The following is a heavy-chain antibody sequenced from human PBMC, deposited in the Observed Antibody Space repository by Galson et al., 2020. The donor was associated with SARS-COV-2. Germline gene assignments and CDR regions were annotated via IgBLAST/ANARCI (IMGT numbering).Heavy chain of an antibody. J-gene: IGHJ4*02. CDR3: AKGWRGVAAAGTIDY. V-gene: IGHV3-30*18. D-gene: IGHD6-13*01. CDR2: ISYDGSNK. CDR1: GFTFSSYG. Sequence: GESLKISCAASGFTFSSYGMHWVRQAPGKGLEWVAVISYDGSNKYYADSVKGRFTISRDNSKNTLYLQMNSLRAEDTAVYYCAKGWRGVAAAGTIDYWGQGTLVTVSS.